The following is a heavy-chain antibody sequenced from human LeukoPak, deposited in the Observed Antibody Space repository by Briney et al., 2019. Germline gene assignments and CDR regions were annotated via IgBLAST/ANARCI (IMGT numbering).Heavy chain of an antibody. Sequence: PGGSPRLSCAASGFTVSSNYMSWVRQAPGKGLEWVSAISGSGGSTYYADSVKGRFTISRDNAKNSLYLQMNSLRGEDTALYYCARGGLTQRHAFDIWGQGTMVTVSS. CDR1: GFTVSSNY. CDR2: ISGSGGST. D-gene: IGHD1-1*01. V-gene: IGHV3-53*01. J-gene: IGHJ3*02. CDR3: ARGGLTQRHAFDI.